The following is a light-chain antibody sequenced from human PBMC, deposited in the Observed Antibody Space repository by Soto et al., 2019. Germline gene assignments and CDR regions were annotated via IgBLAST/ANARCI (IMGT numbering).Light chain of an antibody. J-gene: IGKJ1*01. V-gene: IGKV3-15*01. Sequence: EIVMTQSPATLPVSPGERATLSCRASQSVSSNLGWYQQKPGQAPRLLIYGADTRATGIPARFSGSGSGTEFTLTISSLQSEDFAVYYCHQYNNWPRTFGQGTKVEIK. CDR3: HQYNNWPRT. CDR1: QSVSSN. CDR2: GAD.